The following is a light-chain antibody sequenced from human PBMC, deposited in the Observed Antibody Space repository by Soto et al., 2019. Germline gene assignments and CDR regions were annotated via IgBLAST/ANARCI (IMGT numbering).Light chain of an antibody. CDR3: QHDNNWHRT. V-gene: IGKV3-15*01. CDR1: QSVSSN. J-gene: IGKJ1*01. Sequence: EIVMTQSPATLSVSXXXXATLFCRASQSVSSNLAWYQQKPGQAPRLLIYGASTRSTGIPARFSGSGSGTEFTLTSSSLQAEDVAVYYCQHDNNWHRTVGQGTQVEIK. CDR2: GAS.